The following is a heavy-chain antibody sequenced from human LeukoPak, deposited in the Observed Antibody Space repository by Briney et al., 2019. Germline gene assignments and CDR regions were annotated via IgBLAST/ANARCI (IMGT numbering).Heavy chain of an antibody. CDR3: ASSKGYCGSTSCYKGSYYYYMDV. Sequence: SETLSLTCTVSGVSISSYYWSWIRRPPGKGLEWIVYIYTSGSTNYSPSLKSRITISVNTSKNEFALKLRSVTAADTAVYYCASSKGYCGSTSCYKGSYYYYMDVWGKGTTVTVSS. D-gene: IGHD2-2*02. CDR1: GVSISSYY. CDR2: IYTSGST. J-gene: IGHJ6*03. V-gene: IGHV4-4*09.